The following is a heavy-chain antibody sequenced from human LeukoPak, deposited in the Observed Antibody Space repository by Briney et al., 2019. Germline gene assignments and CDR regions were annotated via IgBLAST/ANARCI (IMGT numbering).Heavy chain of an antibody. V-gene: IGHV3-21*01. CDR1: GFTFSSYS. D-gene: IGHD3-10*01. CDR2: ISSSSSYI. CDR3: ARVVSDRSGWTDY. Sequence: GGSLRLSCAASGFTFSSYSMNWVRQAPGKGLEWVSFISSSSSYIYYADSVKGRFTISRDNAKNSLYLRMNSLRAEDTAVYYCARVVSDRSGWTDYWGQGTLVTVSS. J-gene: IGHJ4*02.